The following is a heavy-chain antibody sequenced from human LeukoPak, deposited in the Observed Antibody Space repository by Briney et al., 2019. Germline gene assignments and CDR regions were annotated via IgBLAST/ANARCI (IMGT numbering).Heavy chain of an antibody. V-gene: IGHV3-30*02. CDR3: AARSGYYSGFDY. CDR2: IRYDGSNK. J-gene: IGHJ4*02. Sequence: QPGGSLRLSCAASGSTFSSYGMHWVRQAPGKGLEWVAFIRYDGSNKYYADSVKGRFTISRDNSKNTLYLQMNSLRAEDTAVYYCAARSGYYSGFDYWGQGTLVTVSS. D-gene: IGHD3-22*01. CDR1: GSTFSSYG.